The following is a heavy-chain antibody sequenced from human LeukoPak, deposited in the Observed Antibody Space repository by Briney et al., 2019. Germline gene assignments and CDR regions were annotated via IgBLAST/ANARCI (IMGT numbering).Heavy chain of an antibody. CDR3: AREVYGDYDGV. CDR1: GYTLTELS. V-gene: IGHV1-18*01. J-gene: IGHJ6*02. CDR2: ISAYNGNT. D-gene: IGHD4-17*01. Sequence: WASVRVSCKVSGYTLTELSMHWVRQVPGQGLEWMGWISAYNGNTNYAQKLQGRVTMTTDTSTSTAYMELRSLRSDDTAVYYCAREVYGDYDGVWGQGTTVTVSS.